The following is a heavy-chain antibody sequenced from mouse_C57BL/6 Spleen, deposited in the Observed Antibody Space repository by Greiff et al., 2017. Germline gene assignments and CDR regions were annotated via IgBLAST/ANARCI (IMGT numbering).Heavy chain of an antibody. CDR3: ARSCDLPFAY. J-gene: IGHJ3*01. V-gene: IGHV1-82*01. CDR2: FYPGDGDT. Sequence: VQLQQSGPELVKPGASVKISCKASGYAFSSSWMNWVKQRPGKGLEWIGRFYPGDGDTNYNGKFKGKATLTADKSATTAYMQLSSLTSEDSAIYFCARSCDLPFAYWGEGTVVTVAA. CDR1: GYAFSSSW.